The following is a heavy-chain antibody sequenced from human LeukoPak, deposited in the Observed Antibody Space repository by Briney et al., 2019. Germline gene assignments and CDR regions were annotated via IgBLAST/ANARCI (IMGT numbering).Heavy chain of an antibody. V-gene: IGHV4-59*01. J-gene: IGHJ4*02. CDR1: GGSLSIFY. CDR3: ARGTSKQEFDY. CDR2: KSYSGST. D-gene: IGHD2-2*01. Sequence: SQTLSLTRTVSGGSLSIFYASWVRHPPGKGLEWSGDKSYSGSTKYNPSLTSRVTISQDTSKNQSSLRISPLSAPGTAVYYCARGTSKQEFDYWGQGTLVTDSS.